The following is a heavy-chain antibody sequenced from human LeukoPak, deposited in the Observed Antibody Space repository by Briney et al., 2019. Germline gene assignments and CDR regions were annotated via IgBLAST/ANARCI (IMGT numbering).Heavy chain of an antibody. V-gene: IGHV4-39*01. Sequence: SETLSLTCTVSGGSISSSSYYWGWIRQPPGKGLEWIGSIYYSGSTHYNPSLKSRVTISVDTSKNQFSLKLSSVTAADTAVYYCARDRRITMVRGVSGARRNDYWGQGTLVTVSS. CDR3: ARDRRITMVRGVSGARRNDY. CDR2: IYYSGST. CDR1: GGSISSSSYY. D-gene: IGHD3-10*01. J-gene: IGHJ4*02.